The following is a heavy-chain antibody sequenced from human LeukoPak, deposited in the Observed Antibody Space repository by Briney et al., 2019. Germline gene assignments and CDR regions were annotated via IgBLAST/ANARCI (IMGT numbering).Heavy chain of an antibody. CDR2: IGTAGDT. CDR3: AKDGPFDYSDGLDWFDP. Sequence: GGSLRLSCAASGFTFSRYDMHWVRQGTRKGLEWVSAIGTAGDTYYPGSVKGRFTISRDNSMDTLYVQMNSLRADDTGVYYCAKDGPFDYSDGLDWFDPWGQGTLVTVSS. V-gene: IGHV3-13*01. CDR1: GFTFSRYD. J-gene: IGHJ5*02. D-gene: IGHD4-11*01.